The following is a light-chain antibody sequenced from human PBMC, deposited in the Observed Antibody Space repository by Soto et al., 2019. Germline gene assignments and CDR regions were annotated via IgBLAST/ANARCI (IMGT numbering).Light chain of an antibody. CDR1: QSISSW. Sequence: DIQMTQSPSTLSASVGDRVTITCRASQSISSWLAWYQQNPGKAPKLLIYDASSLESGVPSRFSGSGSGTEFTLTISSLQPDDFATYYFQQYNSYSYTFGQGTKLEIK. CDR2: DAS. CDR3: QQYNSYSYT. V-gene: IGKV1-5*01. J-gene: IGKJ2*01.